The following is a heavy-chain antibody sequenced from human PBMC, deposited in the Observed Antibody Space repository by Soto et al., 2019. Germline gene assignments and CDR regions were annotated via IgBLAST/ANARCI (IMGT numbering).Heavy chain of an antibody. Sequence: KSLETLSLTCTVSGGSISSYYWSWIRQPPGKGLEWIGYIYYSGSTNYNPSLKSRVTISVDTSKNQFSLKLSSETAADTAVYYCARGRGYYDILTGYYHYYYGMDVWGQGTTVTVSS. V-gene: IGHV4-59*01. J-gene: IGHJ6*02. CDR3: ARGRGYYDILTGYYHYYYGMDV. D-gene: IGHD3-9*01. CDR1: GGSISSYY. CDR2: IYYSGST.